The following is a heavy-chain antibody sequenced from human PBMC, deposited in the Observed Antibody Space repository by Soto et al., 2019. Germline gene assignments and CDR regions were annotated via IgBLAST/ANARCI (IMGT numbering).Heavy chain of an antibody. Sequence: QVQLQESGPGLVKPSGTLSLTCAVSGGSISSTNWWSWVRQPPGKGLEWIGEIYHSGSTNYNPSLQSRGTISVDKSKNQFSLKLSSVTAADTAVYYCASLRADYYYYGMDVWGQGTTVTVSS. J-gene: IGHJ6*02. CDR2: IYHSGST. CDR1: GGSISSTNW. D-gene: IGHD4-17*01. CDR3: ASLRADYYYYGMDV. V-gene: IGHV4-4*02.